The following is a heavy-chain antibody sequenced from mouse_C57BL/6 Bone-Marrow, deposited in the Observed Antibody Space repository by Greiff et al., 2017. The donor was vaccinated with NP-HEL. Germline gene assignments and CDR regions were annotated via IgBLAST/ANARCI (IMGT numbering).Heavy chain of an antibody. J-gene: IGHJ3*01. Sequence: QVQLKESGPELVKPGASVKISCKASGYAFSSSWMNWVKQRPGQGLEWIGNINPSNGGTNYNEKFKSKATLTVDKSSSTAYMQLSSLTSEDSAVYYCARNIYDGYYGFAYWGQGTLVTVSA. CDR2: INPSNGGT. CDR3: ARNIYDGYYGFAY. V-gene: IGHV1-53*01. CDR1: GYAFSSSW. D-gene: IGHD2-3*01.